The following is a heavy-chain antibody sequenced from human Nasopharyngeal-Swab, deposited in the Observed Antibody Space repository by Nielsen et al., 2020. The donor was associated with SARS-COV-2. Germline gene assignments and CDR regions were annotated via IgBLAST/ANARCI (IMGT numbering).Heavy chain of an antibody. J-gene: IGHJ4*02. D-gene: IGHD5-12*01. CDR2: IRSKANSYAT. Sequence: GGSLRLSCAASGFTFSGSAMHWVRQASGKGLEWVGRIRSKANSYATAYAVSVKGRFTISRDDSKNTAYLQMNSLKTEDTAVYYCTSALGDIVATTRDYWGQGTLVTVSS. V-gene: IGHV3-73*01. CDR3: TSALGDIVATTRDY. CDR1: GFTFSGSA.